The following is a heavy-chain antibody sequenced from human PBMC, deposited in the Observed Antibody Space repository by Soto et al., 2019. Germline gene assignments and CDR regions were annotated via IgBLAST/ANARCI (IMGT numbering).Heavy chain of an antibody. D-gene: IGHD1-26*01. Sequence: GASVKVSCKASGYTFTGHYIHWVRQAPEQGPEWMGEISPESGATRYAQKFQGRVTMTGDTSITTVYMELKNLSPDDTAVYYCGRGRSGQIVVFYWGQGTPVTVSS. CDR1: GYTFTGHY. V-gene: IGHV1-2*02. J-gene: IGHJ4*02. CDR2: ISPESGAT. CDR3: GRGRSGQIVVFY.